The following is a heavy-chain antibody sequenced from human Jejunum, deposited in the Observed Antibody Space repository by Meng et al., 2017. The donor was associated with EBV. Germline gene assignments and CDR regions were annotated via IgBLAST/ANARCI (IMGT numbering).Heavy chain of an antibody. CDR2: ISGSAGST. CDR1: GFTFSSSA. V-gene: IGHV3-23*01. Sequence: EVQLLESGGGLVQPGGSLGLSCAASGFTFSSSAMSWVRQAPGKGLEWVSVISGSAGSTYYADSVKGRFTISRDTSNNTLYLQMNSLRAEDTAIYYCAKRLKYWRQGTLGTVGS. J-gene: IGHJ4*02. CDR3: AKRLKY.